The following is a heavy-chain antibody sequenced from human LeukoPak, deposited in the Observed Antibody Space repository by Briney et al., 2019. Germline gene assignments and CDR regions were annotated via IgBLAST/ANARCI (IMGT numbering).Heavy chain of an antibody. CDR2: IYHDGST. CDR1: GGSFISSY. V-gene: IGHV4-59*01. J-gene: IGHJ6*03. Sequence: SETLSLTCTVSGGSFISSYWSWIRQPPGKGLEWIGYIYHDGSTKYNPALKSRVTITVDTSKSQFSLKLSSVTAADTAVYYCAREAPLWSGSNYYYYMDVWGKGTTVTVSS. CDR3: AREAPLWSGSNYYYYMDV. D-gene: IGHD3-3*01.